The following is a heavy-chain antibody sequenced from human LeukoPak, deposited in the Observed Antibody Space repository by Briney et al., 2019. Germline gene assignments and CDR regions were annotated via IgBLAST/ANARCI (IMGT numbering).Heavy chain of an antibody. CDR2: ISGSGGST. CDR1: GFTFSSYA. J-gene: IGHJ5*02. CDR3: ANWGLYCSSTSCSNNWFDP. Sequence: GGSLRLSCAASGFTFSSYAMSWVRQAPGKGLEWVSAISGSGGSTYYADSVKGRFTISRDNSKNTLYLQMNSLRAEDTAVYYCANWGLYCSSTSCSNNWFDPWGQGTLVTVSS. V-gene: IGHV3-23*01. D-gene: IGHD2-2*01.